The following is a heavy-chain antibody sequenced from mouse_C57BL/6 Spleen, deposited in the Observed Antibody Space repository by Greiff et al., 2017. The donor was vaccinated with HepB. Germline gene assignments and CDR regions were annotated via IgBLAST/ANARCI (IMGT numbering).Heavy chain of an antibody. Sequence: QVQLKQSGAELVRPGTSVKVSCKASGYAFTNYLIEWVKQRPGQGLEWIGVINPGSGGTNYNEKFKGKATLTADTSSSTAYMQLSSLTSVDSAVYVCARRGQLRLYDAIDYWGQGTSVTVSS. J-gene: IGHJ4*01. CDR3: ARRGQLRLYDAIDY. CDR2: INPGSGGT. CDR1: GYAFTNYL. D-gene: IGHD3-2*02. V-gene: IGHV1-54*01.